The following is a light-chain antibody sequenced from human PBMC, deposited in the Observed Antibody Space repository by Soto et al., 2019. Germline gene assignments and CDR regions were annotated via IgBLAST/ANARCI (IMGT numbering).Light chain of an antibody. J-gene: IGKJ2*02. CDR3: HDRSHWPRST. CDR2: DIY. Sequence: EIVLTQSPATLSLSPGESATLSCRASQSVPRHFAWYQQRPGQAPRLLIYDIYYRDTGIPARFSGSGSGTYFTLTISSLEPEDSAVYYCHDRSHWPRSTFVQGTKLEIK. CDR1: QSVPRH. V-gene: IGKV3-11*01.